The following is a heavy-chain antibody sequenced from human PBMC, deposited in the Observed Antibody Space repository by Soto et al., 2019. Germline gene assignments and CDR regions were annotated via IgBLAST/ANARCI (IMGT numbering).Heavy chain of an antibody. D-gene: IGHD2-2*01. Sequence: SETLSLTCAVYGGSFSGYYWSWIRQPPGKGLEWIGEINHSGSTNYNPSLKSRVTISVDTSKNQFSLKLSSVTAADTAVYYCASFGSIVVVPAAKGWFAPWGQGPLVTVSS. CDR2: INHSGST. V-gene: IGHV4-34*01. J-gene: IGHJ5*02. CDR1: GGSFSGYY. CDR3: ASFGSIVVVPAAKGWFAP.